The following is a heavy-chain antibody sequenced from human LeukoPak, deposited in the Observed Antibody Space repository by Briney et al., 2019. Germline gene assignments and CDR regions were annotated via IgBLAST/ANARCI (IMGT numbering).Heavy chain of an antibody. CDR3: AKDSYGPGIAVAGLFDH. D-gene: IGHD6-19*01. J-gene: IGHJ4*02. V-gene: IGHV3-9*01. Sequence: GGSLRLSCAASGFTFDDYAMHWVRQAPGKGLEWVSGISWNSGSIGYADSVKGRFTISRDNAKNSLYLHMNSLRTEDTALYYCAKDSYGPGIAVAGLFDHWGQGTLVTVSS. CDR2: ISWNSGSI. CDR1: GFTFDDYA.